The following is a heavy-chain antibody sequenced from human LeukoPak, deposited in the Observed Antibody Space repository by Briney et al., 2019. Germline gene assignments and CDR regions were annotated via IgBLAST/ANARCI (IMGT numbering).Heavy chain of an antibody. V-gene: IGHV3-33*03. CDR1: GFTFGGYG. CDR3: TRYNNDHFDY. D-gene: IGHD1-14*01. CDR2: IAYDGSRA. J-gene: IGHJ4*02. Sequence: GRSLRLSCAGSGFTFGGYGMHWFRQTPGKGLEWSAVIAYDGSRAFYADSVKGRFTISRDNSKNTMSVQMDDLRAEDTAVYYCTRYNNDHFDYWGQGTLVTVSS.